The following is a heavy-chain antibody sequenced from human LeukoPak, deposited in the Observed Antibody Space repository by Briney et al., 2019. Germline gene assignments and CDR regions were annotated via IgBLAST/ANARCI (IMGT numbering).Heavy chain of an antibody. CDR2: IKQDGSEE. Sequence: GGSLRLSCSVSGFTLSIYWMGWVRQAPGKGLEWVANIKQDGSEEYYADSVKGRFTISRDNARNPLYLQMNSLRAEDTALYYCARWDSGNYYGIGNWGQGTLVTVSS. J-gene: IGHJ4*02. V-gene: IGHV3-7*01. CDR3: ARWDSGNYYGIGN. CDR1: GFTLSIYW. D-gene: IGHD1-26*01.